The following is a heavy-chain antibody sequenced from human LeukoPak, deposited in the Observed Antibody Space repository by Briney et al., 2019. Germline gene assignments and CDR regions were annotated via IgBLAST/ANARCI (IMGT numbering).Heavy chain of an antibody. CDR2: IYYSGST. CDR3: ARRGTYDSSGYYYDLFDY. J-gene: IGHJ4*02. D-gene: IGHD3-22*01. V-gene: IGHV4-59*05. CDR1: GGSISSYY. Sequence: PSETLSLTCTVSGGSISSYYWSWIRQPPGKGLEWIGSIYYSGSTYYNPSLKSRVTISVDTSKNQFSLKLSSVTAADTAVYYCARRGTYDSSGYYYDLFDYWGQGTLVTVSS.